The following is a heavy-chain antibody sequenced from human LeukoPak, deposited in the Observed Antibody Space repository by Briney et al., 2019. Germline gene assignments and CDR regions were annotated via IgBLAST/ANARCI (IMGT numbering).Heavy chain of an antibody. Sequence: GESLKISCKDSGYSFTSSWIAWVRQMPGKGLEWMGIIYPGGSDTRYSPSFQGQVTISADKSISTAYLQWRSLKASDTAMYYCARQRDSSGYLGHAFNIWGQGTMVTVSS. J-gene: IGHJ3*02. D-gene: IGHD3-22*01. V-gene: IGHV5-51*01. CDR2: IYPGGSDT. CDR1: GYSFTSSW. CDR3: ARQRDSSGYLGHAFNI.